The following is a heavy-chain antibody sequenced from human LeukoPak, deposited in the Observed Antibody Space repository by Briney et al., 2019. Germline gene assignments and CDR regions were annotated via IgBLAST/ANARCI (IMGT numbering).Heavy chain of an antibody. V-gene: IGHV1-69*13. CDR3: ARRPNYYDSSGYYGDDAFDI. J-gene: IGHJ3*02. CDR2: IIPIFGTA. Sequence: ASVKVSCKASGGTFSSYAISWVRQAPGQGLEWMGGIIPIFGTANYAQKFQGRVTITADESTSTAYMELSSLRSEDTAVYYCARRPNYYDSSGYYGDDAFDIWGQGTMVTVSS. CDR1: GGTFSSYA. D-gene: IGHD3-22*01.